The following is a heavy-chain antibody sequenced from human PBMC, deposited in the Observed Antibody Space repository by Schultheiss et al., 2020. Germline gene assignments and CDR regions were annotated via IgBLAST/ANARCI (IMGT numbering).Heavy chain of an antibody. CDR2: TYYRSKWYN. CDR1: GDSVSSNSAA. J-gene: IGHJ6*03. D-gene: IGHD6-6*01. V-gene: IGHV6-1*01. CDR3: ARSRYSSASTLPPHYYMDV. Sequence: SETLSLTCAISGDSVSSNSAAWNWIRQSPSRGLEWLGRTYYRSKWYNDYAVSVKSRITINPDTSKNQFSLQLNSVTPEDTAVYYCARSRYSSASTLPPHYYMDVWGKGTTVTVSS.